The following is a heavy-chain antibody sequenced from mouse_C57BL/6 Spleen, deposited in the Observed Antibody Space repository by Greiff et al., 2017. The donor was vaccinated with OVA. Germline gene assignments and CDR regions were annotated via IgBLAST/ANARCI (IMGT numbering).Heavy chain of an antibody. CDR3: SICSTARYYAMDD. CDR1: GYTFTSYW. D-gene: IGHD1-1*01. V-gene: IGHV1-50*01. Sequence: QVQLKQPGAELVKPGASVKLSCKASGYTFTSYWMQWVKQRPGQGLEWMGEIDPSDSYTNYNQKLKGKATLTVDRSSSTAYMQLSSLTSEDSAVYYCSICSTARYYAMDDWGQGTSVTVSS. J-gene: IGHJ4*01. CDR2: IDPSDSYT.